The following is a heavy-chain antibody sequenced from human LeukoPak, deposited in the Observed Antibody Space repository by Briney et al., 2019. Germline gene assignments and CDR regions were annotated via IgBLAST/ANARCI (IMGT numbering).Heavy chain of an antibody. Sequence: GGSLRLSCAASGFTFSSHTMKWVRQAPGKGLEWVSSISSSSSNIYYADSVKGRFTISRDNAKNSLYLQMNSLRAEDTAIYYCARADGYSSGWLDYWGQGTLVTVSS. CDR1: GFTFSSHT. D-gene: IGHD6-19*01. CDR3: ARADGYSSGWLDY. J-gene: IGHJ4*02. V-gene: IGHV3-21*01. CDR2: ISSSSSNI.